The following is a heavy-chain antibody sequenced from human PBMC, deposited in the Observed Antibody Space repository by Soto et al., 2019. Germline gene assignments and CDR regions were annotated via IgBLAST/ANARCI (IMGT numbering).Heavy chain of an antibody. V-gene: IGHV3-23*04. CDR1: GFTFSDYY. Sequence: VQLVESGGGLVKPGGSLRLSCAASGFTFSDYYMSWIRQAPGKGLEWVSSISGSGGSTYYADSVKGRFTISRDNSKNTVYLRMNSLRAEDTAVYYCAKDPRYCSGGSCYSWGQGTLVTVSS. D-gene: IGHD2-15*01. CDR3: AKDPRYCSGGSCYS. J-gene: IGHJ5*02. CDR2: ISGSGGST.